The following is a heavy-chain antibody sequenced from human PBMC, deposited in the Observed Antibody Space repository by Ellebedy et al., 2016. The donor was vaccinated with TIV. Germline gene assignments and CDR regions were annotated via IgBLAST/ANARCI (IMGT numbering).Heavy chain of an antibody. Sequence: GESLKISXAASGFTFSSYSMNWVRQAPGKGLEWVSSISSSSSYIYYADSVKGRFTISRDNAKNSLYLQMNSLRAEDTAVYYCARESYYDFWSGLAGGNYYYYMDVWGKGTTVTVSS. V-gene: IGHV3-21*01. J-gene: IGHJ6*03. CDR2: ISSSSSYI. D-gene: IGHD3-3*01. CDR3: ARESYYDFWSGLAGGNYYYYMDV. CDR1: GFTFSSYS.